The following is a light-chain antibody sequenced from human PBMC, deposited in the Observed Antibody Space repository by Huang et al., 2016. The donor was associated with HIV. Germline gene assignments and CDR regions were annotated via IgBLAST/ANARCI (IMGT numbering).Light chain of an antibody. CDR3: LQLNSYPGA. CDR1: QDIGSY. J-gene: IGKJ3*01. Sequence: IQLTPSPSSLSASVGDRVTITCRASQDIGSYLDWYQQKPGKAPKLLIYAASTLESGVPSRFSGSGSGTDFTLTINNLQPEDFATYYCLQLNSYPGAFGPGTNVDV. V-gene: IGKV1-9*01. CDR2: AAS.